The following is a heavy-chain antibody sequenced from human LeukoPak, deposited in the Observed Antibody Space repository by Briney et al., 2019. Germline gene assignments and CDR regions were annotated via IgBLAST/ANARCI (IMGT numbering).Heavy chain of an antibody. CDR1: GYSFTSFW. Sequence: GESLKISCKGSGYSFTSFWIGWVCQMPGKGLEWMGIIYPGDSDTRYSPSFQGQVTISADKSISTAYLQWSSLKASDTAMYYCARSFTYYYDSSGYYYQDYWGQGTLVTVSS. CDR2: IYPGDSDT. CDR3: ARSFTYYYDSSGYYYQDY. D-gene: IGHD3-22*01. J-gene: IGHJ4*02. V-gene: IGHV5-51*01.